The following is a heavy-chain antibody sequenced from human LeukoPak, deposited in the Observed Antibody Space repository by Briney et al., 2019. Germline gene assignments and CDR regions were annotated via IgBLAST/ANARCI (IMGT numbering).Heavy chain of an antibody. CDR1: GYRFTSYG. CDR3: ARDWLQLERRDCFDY. J-gene: IGHJ4*02. CDR2: ISTYKVDT. D-gene: IGHD1-1*01. V-gene: IGHV1-18*01. Sequence: ASVKVSCKASGYRFTSYGISWVRQAPGQGLEWTGWISTYKVDTNYAQKVQGRVTMTTDTSTSTAYMELRSLRYDDTAVYYCARDWLQLERRDCFDYWGQGTLVTVSS.